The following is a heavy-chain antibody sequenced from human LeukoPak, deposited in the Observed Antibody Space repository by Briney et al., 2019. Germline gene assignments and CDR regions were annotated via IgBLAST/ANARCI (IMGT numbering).Heavy chain of an antibody. D-gene: IGHD6-13*01. V-gene: IGHV4-34*01. CDR3: ARAKQQLVRPFDY. CDR2: INHSGST. Sequence: PSETLSLTCAVYGGSFSGYYWSWIRQPPGKGLEWIGEINHSGSTNYNPSLKSRVTISVDTSKNQFSLKLSSVTAADTAVYYCARAKQQLVRPFDYWGQGTLVTVSS. J-gene: IGHJ4*02. CDR1: GGSFSGYY.